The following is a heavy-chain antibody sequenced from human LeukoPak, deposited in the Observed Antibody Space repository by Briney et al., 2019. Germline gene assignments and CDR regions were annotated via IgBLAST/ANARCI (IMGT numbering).Heavy chain of an antibody. CDR3: ARDHFQWLVNGCRH. CDR1: GYTFTGYY. Sequence: GASVKVSCKASGYTFTGYYMRWVRQAPGQGLEWMGWINPNSGGTNYAQKFQGRVTMTRDTSISTAYMELSRLRSDDTAVYYCARDHFQWLVNGCRHWGQGTLVTVSS. J-gene: IGHJ4*02. V-gene: IGHV1-2*02. D-gene: IGHD6-19*01. CDR2: INPNSGGT.